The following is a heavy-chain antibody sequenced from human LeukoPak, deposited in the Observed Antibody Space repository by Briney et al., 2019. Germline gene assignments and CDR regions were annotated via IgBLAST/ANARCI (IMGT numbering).Heavy chain of an antibody. Sequence: GGSLRLSCAASGFTFSSYAMHWVRQAPGKGLEWVAVISYDGSNKYYADSVKGRFTISRDNSKNTLYLQMNSLRAGDTAVYYCARSKTGLQPLDYWGQGTLVTVSS. CDR3: ARSKTGLQPLDY. J-gene: IGHJ4*02. V-gene: IGHV3-30*01. CDR1: GFTFSSYA. D-gene: IGHD1-1*01. CDR2: ISYDGSNK.